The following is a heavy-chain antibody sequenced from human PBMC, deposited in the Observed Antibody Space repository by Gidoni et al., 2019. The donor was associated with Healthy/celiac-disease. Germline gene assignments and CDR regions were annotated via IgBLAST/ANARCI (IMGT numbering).Heavy chain of an antibody. D-gene: IGHD5-18*01. CDR3: ARGRVVRGYSYGWAQFDY. CDR2: INQSGST. CDR1: SGSSCCYY. V-gene: IGHV4-34*01. Sequence: QVQLQQWVAGLLTPSETLSPPSAVYSGSSCCYYWSWIRQPPGKGLEWIGEINQSGSTNYNPSLKSRVTISVDTSKNQFSLKLSSVTAADTAVYYCARGRVVRGYSYGWAQFDYWGQGTLVTVSA. J-gene: IGHJ4*02.